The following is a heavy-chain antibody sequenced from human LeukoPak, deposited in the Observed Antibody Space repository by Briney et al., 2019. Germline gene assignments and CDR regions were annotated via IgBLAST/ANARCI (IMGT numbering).Heavy chain of an antibody. Sequence: ASVKVSFKASGYTFTSYGINWVRQAPGQGRDWMGWSIAYNGNTNNAQKLQGRVTMTTDTSTSTAYVELRSLRSEDTAVYYWARDTMVQGVNYYYGMDVWGQGTTVTVSS. V-gene: IGHV1-18*01. CDR3: ARDTMVQGVNYYYGMDV. CDR2: SIAYNGNT. D-gene: IGHD3-10*01. J-gene: IGHJ6*02. CDR1: GYTFTSYG.